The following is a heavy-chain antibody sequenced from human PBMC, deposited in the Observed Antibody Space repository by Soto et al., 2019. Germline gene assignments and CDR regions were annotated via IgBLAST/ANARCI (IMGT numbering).Heavy chain of an antibody. CDR3: ARDPPGSGPDFDY. CDR1: GRTFSNFA. J-gene: IGHJ4*02. CDR2: VSYGGGTR. V-gene: IGHV3-23*01. D-gene: IGHD2-15*01. Sequence: GGSLRLSCAASGRTFSNFAMSWVRQAPGKGLEWVASVSYGGGTRDYAVSVKGRFTISRDDSKNTLYLQLNSLRAEDTAIYYCARDPPGSGPDFDYWGQGALVTVSS.